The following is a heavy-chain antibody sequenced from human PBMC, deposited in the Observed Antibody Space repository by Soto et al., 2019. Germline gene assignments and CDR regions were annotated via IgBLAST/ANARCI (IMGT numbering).Heavy chain of an antibody. V-gene: IGHV3-53*01. D-gene: IGHD3-22*01. CDR1: GFTFSSND. CDR3: ATRPLLPGAP. J-gene: IGHJ3*01. CDR2: IYSGGST. Sequence: EVQLGESGGGLIQPGGSLRLSCAASGFTFSSNDMNWVRQAPGKGLEWVSLIYSGGSTDYADSVKGRFTISRDNSKNTLYLQMSSLRAEDTAVYYCATRPLLPGAPWGQGTMVTVSS.